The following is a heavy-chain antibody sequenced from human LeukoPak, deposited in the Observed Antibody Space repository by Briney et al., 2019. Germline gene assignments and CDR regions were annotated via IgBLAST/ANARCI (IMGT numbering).Heavy chain of an antibody. CDR3: AKDRYSYAYEYFDC. Sequence: GGSLRLSCSASGFTFSSYGMHWVRQAPGKGLEWVAVISYDGRNKYYADSVKGRFTISRDNSKNTLYLQMNSLRAEDTAVYYCAKDRYSYAYEYFDCWGQGTLVTVSS. J-gene: IGHJ4*02. CDR2: ISYDGRNK. CDR1: GFTFSSYG. V-gene: IGHV3-30*18. D-gene: IGHD5-18*01.